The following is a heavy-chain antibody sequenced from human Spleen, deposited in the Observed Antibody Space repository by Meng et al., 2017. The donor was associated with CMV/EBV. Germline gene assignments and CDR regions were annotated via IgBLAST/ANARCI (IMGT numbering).Heavy chain of an antibody. V-gene: IGHV3-30*04. CDR1: GFTFSSYS. D-gene: IGHD5-12*01. CDR3: ARVTVWGEPTDIGYYYYYGMDV. Sequence: GESLKISCAASGFTFSSYSMHLVRQAPGKGLEWLAMILYDGNKKYDADSVKGRFTISRDNSKNTLYLQINSLRIEDTAVYYCARVTVWGEPTDIGYYYYYGMDVWGQGTTVTVSS. J-gene: IGHJ6*02. CDR2: ILYDGNKK.